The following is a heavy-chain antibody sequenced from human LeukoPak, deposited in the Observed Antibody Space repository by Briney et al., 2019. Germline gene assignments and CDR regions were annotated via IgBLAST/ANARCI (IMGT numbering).Heavy chain of an antibody. CDR2: INPNSGGT. Sequence: ASVKVSCKASGYTFTGYYMHWVRQAPGQGLEWMGWINPNSGGTNYAQKFQGWVTMTRDTSISTAYMELSRLRSDDTAVYYCARGLYVAAPLDYWGQGTLVTVSS. D-gene: IGHD6-13*01. CDR1: GYTFTGYY. J-gene: IGHJ4*02. CDR3: ARGLYVAAPLDY. V-gene: IGHV1-2*04.